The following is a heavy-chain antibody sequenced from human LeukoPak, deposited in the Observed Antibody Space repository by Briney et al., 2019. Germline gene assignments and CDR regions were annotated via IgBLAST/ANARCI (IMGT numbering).Heavy chain of an antibody. Sequence: SETLSLTCTVSGGSISSYYWSWIRQPPGKGLEWIGYIYYSGSTNYNPSLKSRVTISVVTSKNQFSLKLSSVTAADTAVYYCARQKGGSGLGYWGQGTLVTVSS. CDR3: ARQKGGSGLGY. J-gene: IGHJ4*02. CDR2: IYYSGST. D-gene: IGHD3-10*01. V-gene: IGHV4-59*08. CDR1: GGSISSYY.